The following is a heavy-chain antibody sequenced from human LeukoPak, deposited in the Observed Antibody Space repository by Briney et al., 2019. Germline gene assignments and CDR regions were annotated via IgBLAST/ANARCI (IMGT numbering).Heavy chain of an antibody. CDR1: GGSFSGYY. CDR2: INHSGST. CDR3: ARVPRYYGSGSYPDY. Sequence: SETLSLTCAVYGGSFSGYYWSWIRQPPGKGLEWIGEINHSGSTNYNPSLKSRVTISVDTSKNQFSLKLSSVTAADTAVYYCARVPRYYGSGSYPDYWGQGTLVTVSS. D-gene: IGHD3-10*01. V-gene: IGHV4-34*01. J-gene: IGHJ4*02.